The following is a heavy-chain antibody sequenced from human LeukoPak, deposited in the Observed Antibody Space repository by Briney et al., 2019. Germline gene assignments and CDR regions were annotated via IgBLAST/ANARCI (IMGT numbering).Heavy chain of an antibody. Sequence: PSETLSLTCTVSGGSISSYYWSWIRQPPGKGLEWIGYIYYSGSTNYNPSLKSRVTISEDTSKNQFSLKLSSVTAADTAVYYCARDTKGYCSGGSCYVYWGQGTLVTVSS. CDR3: ARDTKGYCSGGSCYVY. CDR2: IYYSGST. V-gene: IGHV4-59*01. J-gene: IGHJ4*02. D-gene: IGHD2-15*01. CDR1: GGSISSYY.